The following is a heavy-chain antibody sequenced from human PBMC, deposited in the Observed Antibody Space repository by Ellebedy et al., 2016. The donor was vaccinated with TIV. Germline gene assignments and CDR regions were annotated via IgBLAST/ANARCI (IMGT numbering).Heavy chain of an antibody. CDR1: GFTFSSYS. CDR3: ARQGDTVVKGPIDY. D-gene: IGHD4-23*01. V-gene: IGHV3-48*01. Sequence: PGGSLRLSCATSGFTFSSYSMNWVRQAPGKGLEWVSYISSSSSTIYYADSVKGRFTISRDNAKNSLYLQMNSLRAEDTAVYYCARQGDTVVKGPIDYWGQGTLATVSS. J-gene: IGHJ4*02. CDR2: ISSSSSTI.